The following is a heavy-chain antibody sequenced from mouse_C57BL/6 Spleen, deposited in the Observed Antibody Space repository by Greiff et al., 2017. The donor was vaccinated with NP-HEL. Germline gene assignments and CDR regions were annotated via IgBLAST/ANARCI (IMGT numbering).Heavy chain of an antibody. V-gene: IGHV5-4*01. CDR1: GFTFSSYA. CDR3: AREGDSNYVLAWFAY. J-gene: IGHJ3*01. CDR2: ISDGGSYT. D-gene: IGHD2-5*01. Sequence: EVKVVESGGGLVKPGGSLKLSCAASGFTFSSYAMSWVRQTPEKRLEWVATISDGGSYTYYPDNVKGRFTISRDNAKNNLYLQMSHLKSEDTAMYYCAREGDSNYVLAWFAYWGQGTLVTVSA.